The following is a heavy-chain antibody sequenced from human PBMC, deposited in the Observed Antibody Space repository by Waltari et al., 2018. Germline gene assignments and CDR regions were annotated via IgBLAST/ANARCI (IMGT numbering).Heavy chain of an antibody. Sequence: EVQLVESGGGLAQPGGSRMITVAASASSVRTYRMTWVRQGSGKGPEWVANIEQDGSEKYYLDSGKGRFTISRDNAKNSLYLQMNNLRVEDTAVYYCTRGGRDSSWYWRDWGQGTLVTVSS. J-gene: IGHJ4*02. CDR3: TRGGRDSSWYWRD. CDR1: ASSVRTYR. V-gene: IGHV3-7*01. CDR2: IEQDGSEK. D-gene: IGHD6-13*01.